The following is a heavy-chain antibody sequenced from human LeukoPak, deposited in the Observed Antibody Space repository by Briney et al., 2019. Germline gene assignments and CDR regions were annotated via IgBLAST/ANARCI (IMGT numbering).Heavy chain of an antibody. J-gene: IGHJ4*02. Sequence: PGGSLRLSCAASGFTFSSYHMNWVRQAPGKGMQWVSYISSSSGTIDYADSVKGRFTTSRDNAKNSLYLQMNNVRDEDTAGYYGARGGSSCFDSWGQGTLVTVSS. CDR2: ISSSSGTI. D-gene: IGHD6-13*01. CDR1: GFTFSSYH. V-gene: IGHV3-48*02. CDR3: ARGGSSCFDS.